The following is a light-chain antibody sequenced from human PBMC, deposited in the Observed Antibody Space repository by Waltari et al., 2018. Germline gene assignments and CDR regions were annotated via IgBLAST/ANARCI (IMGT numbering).Light chain of an antibody. CDR1: QSVRSY. CDR2: DTS. V-gene: IGKV3-11*01. CDR3: QQRHNWPLT. J-gene: IGKJ4*01. Sequence: EIVLTQSPATLSLSPGERATLSCRASQSVRSYLAWYQQKPVQAPRLLIYDTSNRASGIPARFSGSGSGTDFSLSISSLEPEDFAVYYCQQRHNWPLTFGGGTKVEIK.